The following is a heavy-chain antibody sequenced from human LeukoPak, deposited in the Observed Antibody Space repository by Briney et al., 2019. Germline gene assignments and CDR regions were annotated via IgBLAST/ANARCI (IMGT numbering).Heavy chain of an antibody. J-gene: IGHJ6*03. D-gene: IGHD3-16*01. V-gene: IGHV1-69*04. CDR1: GGTFSSYA. CDR3: ARVYDYYYYMDV. CDR2: IIPILGIA. Sequence: SVKVSCKASGGTFSSYAISWVRQAPGQGLEWMGRIIPILGIANYAQKFQGRVTITADKSTSTAYMELSSLRSEDTAVYYCARVYDYYYYMDVWGKGTTVTVSS.